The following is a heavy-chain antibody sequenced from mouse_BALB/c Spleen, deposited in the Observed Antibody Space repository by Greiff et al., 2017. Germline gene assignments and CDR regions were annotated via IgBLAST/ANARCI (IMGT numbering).Heavy chain of an antibody. CDR3: ARDQKYGNAPYAMDY. CDR1: GFTFSSYA. V-gene: IGHV5-9-4*01. J-gene: IGHJ4*01. D-gene: IGHD2-10*02. CDR2: ISSGGSYT. Sequence: DVMLVESGGGLVKPGGSLKLSCAASGFTFSSYAMSWVRQSPEKRLEWVAEISSGGSYTYYPDTVTGRFTISRDNAKNTLYLEMSSLRSEDTAMYYCARDQKYGNAPYAMDYWGQGTSVTVSS.